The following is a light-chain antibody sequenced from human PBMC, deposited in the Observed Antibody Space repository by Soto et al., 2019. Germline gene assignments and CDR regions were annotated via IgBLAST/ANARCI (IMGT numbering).Light chain of an antibody. J-gene: IGLJ7*01. V-gene: IGLV2-23*01. CDR1: SSDVGSYNL. Sequence: QSALTQPASVSGSPGQSITISCTGTSSDVGSYNLVSWYQQHPGKAPKLMIYEGSKRPSGVSNRFSGSKSGNTASLTISGLQAEDEADYYCCSYAGSSTVVGGGTQLTVL. CDR3: CSYAGSSTV. CDR2: EGS.